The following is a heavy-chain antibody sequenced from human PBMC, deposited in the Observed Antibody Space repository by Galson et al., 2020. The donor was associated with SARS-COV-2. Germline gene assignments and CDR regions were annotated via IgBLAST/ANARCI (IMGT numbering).Heavy chain of an antibody. Sequence: GESLKISCAASGFTLSSYWMSWVRQAPGKGLEWVANVKQDGSARYYADSVKGRFTISSDYAKNSVSLQMNSLRAEDTAVYYCARDQDGYNDFWGQGILVTVSS. CDR3: ARDQDGYNDF. V-gene: IGHV3-7*01. J-gene: IGHJ4*02. CDR2: VKQDGSAR. D-gene: IGHD5-12*01. CDR1: GFTLSSYW.